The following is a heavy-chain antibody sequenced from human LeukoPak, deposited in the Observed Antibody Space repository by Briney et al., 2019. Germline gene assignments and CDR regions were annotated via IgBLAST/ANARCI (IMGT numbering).Heavy chain of an antibody. V-gene: IGHV1-2*02. CDR3: ARAGPGSGWYFDY. J-gene: IGHJ4*02. D-gene: IGHD6-19*01. CDR2: INPNSGDT. CDR1: GYTFTAYY. Sequence: ASVKVSCKASGYTFTAYYMHWVRQAPGQGLEWMGWINPNSGDTNYAQKFQGRVAMTTDTSTTTAYMELRGLRFNDTAVYYCARAGPGSGWYFDYWGQGTLVTVSS.